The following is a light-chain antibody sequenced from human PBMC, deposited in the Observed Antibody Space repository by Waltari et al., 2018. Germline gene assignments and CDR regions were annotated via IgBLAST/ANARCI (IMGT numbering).Light chain of an antibody. Sequence: QSVLTQPPSASGTPGQRVTISCSGSSSNIGSNTVNWYQQLPGTAPKLLIYSNNPRPSGVPDRCSGSKSGTSASLAISGLQSEDEADYYCAAWDDSLNGHWVFGGGTKLTVL. CDR3: AAWDDSLNGHWV. V-gene: IGLV1-44*01. J-gene: IGLJ3*02. CDR1: SSNIGSNT. CDR2: SNN.